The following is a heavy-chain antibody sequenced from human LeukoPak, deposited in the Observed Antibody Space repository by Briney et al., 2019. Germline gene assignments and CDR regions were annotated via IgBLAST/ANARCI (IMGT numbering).Heavy chain of an antibody. Sequence: PGGSLRLSCAASGLTFSSQWMTWVRQAPGKGPEWVANIEGDGGKKFYVDSVKGRFTISRDNAENSLYLQMNSLRAEDTAVYYCARQDTAMVRGFDYWGQGTLVTVSS. D-gene: IGHD5-18*01. CDR3: ARQDTAMVRGFDY. J-gene: IGHJ4*02. V-gene: IGHV3-7*01. CDR1: GLTFSSQW. CDR2: IEGDGGKK.